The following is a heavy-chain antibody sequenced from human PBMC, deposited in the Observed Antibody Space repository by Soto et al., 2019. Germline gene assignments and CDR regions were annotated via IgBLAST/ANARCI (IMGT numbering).Heavy chain of an antibody. V-gene: IGHV4-59*01. CDR2: IYYSGST. CDR3: ARGGGWLQSGRFDY. D-gene: IGHD5-12*01. CDR1: GGSISSYY. J-gene: IGHJ4*02. Sequence: TLSLTCTVSGGSISSYYWSWIRQPPGKGLEWIGYIYYSGSTNYNPSLKSRVTISVDTSKNQFSLKLSSVTAADTAVYYCARGGGWLQSGRFDYWGQGTLVTVSS.